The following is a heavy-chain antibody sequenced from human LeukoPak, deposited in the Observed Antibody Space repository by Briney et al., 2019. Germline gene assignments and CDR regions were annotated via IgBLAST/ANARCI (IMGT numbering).Heavy chain of an antibody. CDR1: GFTFSNYG. V-gene: IGHV3-30*02. J-gene: IGHJ3*01. CDR2: IRYDGDNE. D-gene: IGHD2-2*01. Sequence: PGGSLRLSCAASGFTFSNYGMHWVRQAPGEGLEWVAFIRYDGDNENYADSVKGRFTISRDDSKNTLYVQMNSLRPEDTAMYFCAKGRAVPGALDALDVWGQGTMVTVSS. CDR3: AKGRAVPGALDALDV.